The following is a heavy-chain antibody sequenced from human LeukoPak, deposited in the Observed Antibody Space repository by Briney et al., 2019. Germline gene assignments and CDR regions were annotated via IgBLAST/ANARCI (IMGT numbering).Heavy chain of an antibody. CDR3: ARVESYDFWRRFDP. D-gene: IGHD3-3*01. CDR1: GGSISSSSYY. CDR2: IYYSGST. Sequence: SETLSLTCTVSGGSISSSSYYWGWIRQPPGKGLEWIGSIYYSGSTYYNPSLKSRDTISVDTSKNQFSLKLSSVTAADTAVYYCARVESYDFWRRFDPWGQGTLVTVSS. J-gene: IGHJ5*02. V-gene: IGHV4-39*07.